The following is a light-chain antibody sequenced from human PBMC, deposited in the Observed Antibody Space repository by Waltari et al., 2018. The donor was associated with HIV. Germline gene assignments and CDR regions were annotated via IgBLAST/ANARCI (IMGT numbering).Light chain of an antibody. V-gene: IGLV1-51*01. CDR1: NPNIGNNY. CDR3: GTWDSSLSAVV. J-gene: IGLJ3*02. Sequence: QSVLTQPPSVSAAPGQKVTISCSGENPNIGNNYLSWYQQIPGTAPKLLIYDNNKRPSGIPDRFSGSKSDTSATLGITGLQTGDEADYRCGTWDSSLSAVVFGGGTKLTVL. CDR2: DNN.